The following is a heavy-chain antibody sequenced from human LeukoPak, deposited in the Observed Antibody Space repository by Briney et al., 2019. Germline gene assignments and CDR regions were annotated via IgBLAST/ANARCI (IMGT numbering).Heavy chain of an antibody. CDR1: GYTFTAYY. V-gene: IGHV1-2*06. CDR3: AKVPPSITAADNWLDP. CDR2: INPNTGGT. D-gene: IGHD6-13*01. Sequence: GASVKVSCKASGYTFTAYYIHWVRQAPGQGLEWMGRINPNTGGTNYAQKFQGRVTMTRDTSITTAYMELSRLTSDDTAIYYCAKVPPSITAADNWLDPWGQGALVTVSS. J-gene: IGHJ5*02.